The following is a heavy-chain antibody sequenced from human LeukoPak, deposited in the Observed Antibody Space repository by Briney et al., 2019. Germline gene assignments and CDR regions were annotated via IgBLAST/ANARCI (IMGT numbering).Heavy chain of an antibody. CDR2: ISGSGGST. Sequence: GGSLRLSCAASGFTFSSYAMSWVRQAPGKGLEWVSAISGSGGSTYYADSVKGRFTISRDNSKNTLYLQMNSLRAEDTAVYYCAKAHSGSYYRDASDTWGQGTMVTVSS. V-gene: IGHV3-23*01. D-gene: IGHD1-26*01. CDR1: GFTFSSYA. CDR3: AKAHSGSYYRDASDT. J-gene: IGHJ3*02.